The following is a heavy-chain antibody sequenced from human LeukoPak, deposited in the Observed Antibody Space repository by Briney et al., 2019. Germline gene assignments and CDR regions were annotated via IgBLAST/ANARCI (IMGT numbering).Heavy chain of an antibody. Sequence: GESLKISCKGSGYSFTSYWISWVRQMPGKGLEWMGRIDPSDSYTNYSPSFQGHVTISADKSISTAYLQWSSLKASDTAMYYCARRRGYSYGYSYFDYRGQGTLVTVSS. V-gene: IGHV5-10-1*01. CDR1: GYSFTSYW. CDR3: ARRRGYSYGYSYFDY. J-gene: IGHJ4*02. D-gene: IGHD5-18*01. CDR2: IDPSDSYT.